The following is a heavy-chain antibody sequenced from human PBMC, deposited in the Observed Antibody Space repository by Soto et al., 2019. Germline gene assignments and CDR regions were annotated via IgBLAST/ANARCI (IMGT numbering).Heavy chain of an antibody. V-gene: IGHV3-23*01. J-gene: IGHJ6*03. Sequence: GGSLRLSCAASGFTFSSYAMSWVRQAPGKGLEWVSAISGSGGSTYYADSVKGRFTISRDNSKNTLYLQMNSLRAEDTAVYYCAKFLPTAYRNYYYYMDVWGKGTTVTVSS. CDR3: AKFLPTAYRNYYYYMDV. D-gene: IGHD5-18*01. CDR2: ISGSGGST. CDR1: GFTFSSYA.